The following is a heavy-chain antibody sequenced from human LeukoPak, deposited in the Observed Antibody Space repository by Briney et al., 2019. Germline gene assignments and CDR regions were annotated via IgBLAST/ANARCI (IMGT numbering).Heavy chain of an antibody. Sequence: GGSLRLSCAASGFNFSNYAMTWVRQAPGKGLECVSGISGSGDSTYYADSVKGRFTISRDNSKNTLYLQMNSLRPEDTALYFCAKRITVSAGYYLDSWGQGTLVTVSS. CDR1: GFNFSNYA. CDR2: ISGSGDST. D-gene: IGHD2-8*01. V-gene: IGHV3-23*01. J-gene: IGHJ4*02. CDR3: AKRITVSAGYYLDS.